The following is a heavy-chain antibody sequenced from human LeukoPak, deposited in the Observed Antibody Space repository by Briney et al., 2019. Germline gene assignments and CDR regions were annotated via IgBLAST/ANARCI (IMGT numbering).Heavy chain of an antibody. CDR1: GGSISGYY. CDR3: ARAIGGPKLLYMDV. CDR2: LYYSGST. D-gene: IGHD3-10*01. Sequence: SETLSLTCTVSGGSISGYYWSWIRQPPGKGLEWSGYLYYSGSTNYNPSLKSRVTISVDTSKNQFSLKLSSVTAADTAVYYCARAIGGPKLLYMDVWGKGTTVTISS. V-gene: IGHV4-59*01. J-gene: IGHJ6*03.